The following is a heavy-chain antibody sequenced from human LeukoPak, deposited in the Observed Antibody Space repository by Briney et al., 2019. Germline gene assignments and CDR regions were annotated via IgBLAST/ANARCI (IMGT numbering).Heavy chain of an antibody. D-gene: IGHD1-20*01. CDR3: ARVREAYNWNPHFDC. Sequence: GGSLRLSCAASGFTLSSYWMSWVRQAPGKGREWVANIKEDGSEKYYVDSVKGRFTISRDNAKNSLYLQMNSLRAEDTAVYYCARVREAYNWNPHFDCWGQGTLVTVSS. V-gene: IGHV3-7*01. CDR2: IKEDGSEK. J-gene: IGHJ4*02. CDR1: GFTLSSYW.